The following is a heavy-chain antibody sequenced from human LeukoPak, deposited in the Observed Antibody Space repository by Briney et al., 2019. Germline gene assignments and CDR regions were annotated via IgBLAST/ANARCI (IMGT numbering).Heavy chain of an antibody. V-gene: IGHV3-11*01. D-gene: IGHD6-13*01. J-gene: IGHJ4*02. CDR3: ARGFWYSSSWYGY. Sequence: GGSLRLSCAASGFTFNNYWMSWVRQAPGKGLEWVSYISSSGSTIYYADSVKGRFTISRDNAKNSLYLQMNSLRAEDTAVYYCARGFWYSSSWYGYWGQGTLVTVSS. CDR2: ISSSGSTI. CDR1: GFTFNNYW.